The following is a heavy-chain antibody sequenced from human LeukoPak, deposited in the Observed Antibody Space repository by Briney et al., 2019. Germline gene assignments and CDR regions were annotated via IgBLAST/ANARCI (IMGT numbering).Heavy chain of an antibody. J-gene: IGHJ4*02. D-gene: IGHD4-17*01. CDR3: ARDRSSTVHDY. CDR2: INPNSGGT. V-gene: IGHV1-2*02. Sequence: ASVKVSCKASGYTFTSYYMHWVRQAPGQGLEWMGWINPNSGGTNYAQKFQGRVAMTRDTSIGTAYMELSRLTSDDTAVYYCARDRSSTVHDYWGQGTLVTVSS. CDR1: GYTFTSYY.